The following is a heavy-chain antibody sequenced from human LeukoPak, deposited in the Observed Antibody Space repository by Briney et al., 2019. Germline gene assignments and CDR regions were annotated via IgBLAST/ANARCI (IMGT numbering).Heavy chain of an antibody. CDR2: ISGSGGST. V-gene: IGHV3-23*01. Sequence: TGGSLRLSCAASGFTFSSYAMSWVRQAPGKGLEWVSAISGSGGSTYYADSVKGRFTISRDNSKNTLYLQMNSLRAEDTAVYYCAKAGVGATIPFNYYYGMDVWGQGTTVTVSS. CDR3: AKAGVGATIPFNYYYGMDV. CDR1: GFTFSSYA. D-gene: IGHD1-26*01. J-gene: IGHJ6*02.